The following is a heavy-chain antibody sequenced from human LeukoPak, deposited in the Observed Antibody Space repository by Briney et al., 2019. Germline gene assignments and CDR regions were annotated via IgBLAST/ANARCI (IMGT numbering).Heavy chain of an antibody. CDR2: ISGSGGST. D-gene: IGHD3-22*01. CDR3: AKAPGDSSGYWEFDY. CDR1: GFTFSSYA. Sequence: GRSLRLSCAASGFTFSSYAMSWVRQAPGKGLEWVSAISGSGGSTYYADSVKGRFTISRDNSKNTLYLQMNSLRAEDTAVYYCAKAPGDSSGYWEFDYWGQGTLVTVSS. V-gene: IGHV3-23*01. J-gene: IGHJ4*02.